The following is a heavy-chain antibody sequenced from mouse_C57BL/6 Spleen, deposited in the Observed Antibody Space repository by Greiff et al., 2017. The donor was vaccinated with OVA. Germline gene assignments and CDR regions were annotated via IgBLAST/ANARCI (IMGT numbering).Heavy chain of an antibody. J-gene: IGHJ1*03. CDR1: GYSITSGYY. CDR3: ARDRDYYGSSYDWYFDG. CDR2: ISYDGSN. V-gene: IGHV3-6*01. Sequence: EVQLQESGPGLVKPSQSLSLTCSVTGYSITSGYYWNWIRQFPGNKLEWMGYISYDGSNNYNPSLKNRISITRDTSKNQFFLKLNSVTTEDTATYYCARDRDYYGSSYDWYFDGWGTGTTVTVSS. D-gene: IGHD1-1*01.